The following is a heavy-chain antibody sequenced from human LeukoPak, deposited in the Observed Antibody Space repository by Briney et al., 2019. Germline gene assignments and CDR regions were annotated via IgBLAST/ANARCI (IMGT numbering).Heavy chain of an antibody. CDR2: IIPTFGTA. CDR3: ASGLVGASQLFDY. V-gene: IGHV1-69*13. Sequence: SVKVSCKASGGTFSSYAISWVRQAPGQGLEWMGGIIPTFGTANYAQKFQGRVTITADESTSTAYMELSSLRSEDTAVYYCASGLVGASQLFDYWGQGTLVTVSS. D-gene: IGHD1-26*01. J-gene: IGHJ4*02. CDR1: GGTFSSYA.